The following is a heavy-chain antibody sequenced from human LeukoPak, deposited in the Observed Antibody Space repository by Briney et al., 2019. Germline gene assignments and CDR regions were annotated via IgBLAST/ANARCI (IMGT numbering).Heavy chain of an antibody. CDR2: IYYSGST. CDR1: GVSISSYY. Sequence: SETLSLTCTVSGVSISSYYWSWIRQPPGKGLEWIGYIYYSGSTNYNPSLKSRVTISVDTSKNQFSLKLSSVTAADTAVYYCARGAELVKGGNYFDYWGQGTLVTVSS. D-gene: IGHD6-13*01. J-gene: IGHJ4*02. V-gene: IGHV4-59*01. CDR3: ARGAELVKGGNYFDY.